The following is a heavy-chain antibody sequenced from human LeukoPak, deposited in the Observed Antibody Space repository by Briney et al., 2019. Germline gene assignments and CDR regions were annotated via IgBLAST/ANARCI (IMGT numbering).Heavy chain of an antibody. V-gene: IGHV4-34*01. CDR2: INFSGIT. Sequence: SETLSLTCAVNGGFFSGYYWSWVRQSPGKGVEWIGEINFSGITKYNPSPKSRLTISADTSKEHFSLTLISVTAADTAVYYCARRNRVVTSAAGRLYYHYYMDVWGNGATVTVSS. CDR1: GGFFSGYY. J-gene: IGHJ6*03. D-gene: IGHD2-2*01. CDR3: ARRNRVVTSAAGRLYYHYYMDV.